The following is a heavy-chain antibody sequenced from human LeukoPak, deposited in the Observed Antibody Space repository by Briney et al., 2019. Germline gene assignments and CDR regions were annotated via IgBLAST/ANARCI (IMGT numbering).Heavy chain of an antibody. D-gene: IGHD3-16*01. V-gene: IGHV1-69*05. CDR3: ARGDLGTGGGRRRYYYYYMDV. CDR2: IIPIFGTA. Sequence: ASVTVSCKASGGTFSSYAISWVRQAPGQGLEWMGGIIPIFGTANYAQKFQGRGTITTDESTSTAYMELSSLRSEDTAVYYCARGDLGTGGGRRRYYYYYMDVWGKGTTVTVSS. J-gene: IGHJ6*03. CDR1: GGTFSSYA.